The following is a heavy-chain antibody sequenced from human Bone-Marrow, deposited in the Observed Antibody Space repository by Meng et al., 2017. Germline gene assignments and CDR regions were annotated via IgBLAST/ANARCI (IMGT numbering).Heavy chain of an antibody. D-gene: IGHD6-13*01. CDR1: GGSFSSGGYS. CDR2: IYHSGTT. CDR3: ARLGPPIAAGDPFDY. V-gene: IGHV4-30-2*01. Sequence: QLQLQESGSGLVKPSQTLSLTCAVSGGSFSSGGYSWSWIRQPPGKGLEWIGYIYHSGTTYYNPSLKSRVTISVDKSRNQFSLKLNSVTAADTAVYYCARLGPPIAAGDPFDYWGQGTLVTVSS. J-gene: IGHJ4*02.